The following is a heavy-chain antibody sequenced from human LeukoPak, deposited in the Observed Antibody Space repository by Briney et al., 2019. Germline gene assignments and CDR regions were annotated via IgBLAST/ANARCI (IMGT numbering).Heavy chain of an antibody. D-gene: IGHD6-13*01. Sequence: GGSLRLSCAASAFTFTAYGMHWVRQGPGKGLEWLAFIRHDGGHKYYADSVKGRFSISRDNAKNSLYLQMNSLRAEDTAVYYCARYSSWSRDYWGQGTLVTVSS. CDR3: ARYSSWSRDY. V-gene: IGHV3-30*02. CDR1: AFTFTAYG. J-gene: IGHJ4*02. CDR2: IRHDGGHK.